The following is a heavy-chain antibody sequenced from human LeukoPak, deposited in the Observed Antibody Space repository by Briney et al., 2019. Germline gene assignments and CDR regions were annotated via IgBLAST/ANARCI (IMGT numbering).Heavy chain of an antibody. D-gene: IGHD5-12*01. V-gene: IGHV3-30-3*01. CDR2: ISYDGGNK. Sequence: GGSLRLSCAASGFTFSSFAIHWVRQAPGKGLEWAALISYDGGNKYYADSVKGRFTISRDNSNNTLYLQMNSLRAEDTAVYYCAREYSDYGYYYNMEVWGQGTTVTVSS. J-gene: IGHJ6*02. CDR1: GFTFSSFA. CDR3: AREYSDYGYYYNMEV.